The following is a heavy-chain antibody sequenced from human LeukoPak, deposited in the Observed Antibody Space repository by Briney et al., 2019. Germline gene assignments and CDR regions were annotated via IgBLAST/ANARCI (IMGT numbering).Heavy chain of an antibody. CDR2: IYTSGST. CDR3: ARVRYYYGSGSSYYYYMDV. Sequence: SETLSLTCTVSGGSISIYYWSWIRQPAGKGLEWIGRIYTSGSTNYTPSLKSRVTMSVDTSKNQFSLKLSSVTAADTAVYYCARVRYYYGSGSSYYYYMDVWGKGTTVTISS. CDR1: GGSISIYY. J-gene: IGHJ6*03. D-gene: IGHD3-10*01. V-gene: IGHV4-4*07.